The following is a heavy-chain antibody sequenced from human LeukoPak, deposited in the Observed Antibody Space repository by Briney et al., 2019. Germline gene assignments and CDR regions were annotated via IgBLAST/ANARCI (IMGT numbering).Heavy chain of an antibody. J-gene: IGHJ6*02. V-gene: IGHV1-69*13. CDR1: GGTFSSYA. CDR2: IIPIFGAA. CDR3: ARVSPSSGWNYGMDV. Sequence: SVKVSCKASGGTFSSYAISWVRQAPGQGLEWMGGIIPIFGAANYAQKFQGRVTITADESTSTAYMELSSLRSEDTAVYYCARVSPSSGWNYGMDVWGQGTTVTVYS. D-gene: IGHD6-19*01.